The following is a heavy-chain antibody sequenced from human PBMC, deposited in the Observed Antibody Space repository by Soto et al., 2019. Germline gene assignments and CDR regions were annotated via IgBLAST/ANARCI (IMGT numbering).Heavy chain of an antibody. CDR1: GGTFSSYA. D-gene: IGHD6-13*01. CDR2: IIPIFGTA. J-gene: IGHJ6*02. V-gene: IGHV1-69*13. CDR3: ARGHTSAMGYYDFYGMDV. Sequence: SVKVSCKASGGTFSSYAISWVRQAPGQGLEWMGGIIPIFGTANYAQKFQGRVTITADESTSTAYMELSSLRSEDTAAYYCARGHTSAMGYYDFYGMDVWGQGTTVTVSS.